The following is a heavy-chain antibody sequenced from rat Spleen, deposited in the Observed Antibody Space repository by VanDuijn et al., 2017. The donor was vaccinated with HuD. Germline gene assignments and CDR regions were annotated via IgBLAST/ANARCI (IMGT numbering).Heavy chain of an antibody. Sequence: EVQLVESGGGPVQPGRSLKLSCAASGFTFSDYNMAWVRQAPKKGLEWVASITYDGSSTYYRDSVKGRFTISRDNAKSTLYLQLDSLRSEDTATYYCARPSYGYPFAYWGHGVMVTVSS. CDR2: ITYDGSST. V-gene: IGHV5-7*01. CDR3: ARPSYGYPFAY. J-gene: IGHJ2*01. D-gene: IGHD1-7*01. CDR1: GFTFSDYN.